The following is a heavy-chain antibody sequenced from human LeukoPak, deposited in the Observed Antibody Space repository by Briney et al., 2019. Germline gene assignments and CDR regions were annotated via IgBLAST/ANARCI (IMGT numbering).Heavy chain of an antibody. V-gene: IGHV3-48*03. CDR3: ARDSYYDFWSGYYTPSFD. CDR2: ISSSGSTI. D-gene: IGHD3-3*01. Sequence: QSGGSLRLSCVASGFSFNSSEMNWVRQAPGKGLEWVSYISSSGSTIYYADSVKGRFTISRDNAKNSLYLQMNSLRAEDTAVYYCARDSYYDFWSGYYTPSFDWGQGTLVTVSS. CDR1: GFSFNSSE. J-gene: IGHJ4*02.